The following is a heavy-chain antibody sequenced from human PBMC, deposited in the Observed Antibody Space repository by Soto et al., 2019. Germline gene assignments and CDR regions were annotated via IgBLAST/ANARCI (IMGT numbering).Heavy chain of an antibody. CDR1: GFIFNSFA. CDR3: ARASAVAGTWFDP. D-gene: IGHD6-19*01. J-gene: IGHJ5*02. Sequence: QVQLVESGGGVVQPGKSLRLTCAASGFIFNSFAVNWVRQAPGKGLEWVAVISNDGTNKLYAESVKGRFTISRDNSKNTVFLQMNSLTTEDTALYFCARASAVAGTWFDPWGQGTLVTVSS. V-gene: IGHV3-30*19. CDR2: ISNDGTNK.